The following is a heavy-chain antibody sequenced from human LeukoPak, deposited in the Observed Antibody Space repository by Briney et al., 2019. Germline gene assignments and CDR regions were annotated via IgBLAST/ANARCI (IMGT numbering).Heavy chain of an antibody. CDR1: GGSISSYY. CDR2: IYYSGST. Sequence: KTSETLSLTCTVSGGSISSYYWSWIRQPPGKGLEWIGYIYYSGSTNYNPSLKSRVTIPVDTSKNQFSLKLSSVTAADTAVYYCARVTASNYYYYGMDVWGQGTTVTVSS. CDR3: ARVTASNYYYYGMDV. J-gene: IGHJ6*02. V-gene: IGHV4-59*01. D-gene: IGHD2-21*02.